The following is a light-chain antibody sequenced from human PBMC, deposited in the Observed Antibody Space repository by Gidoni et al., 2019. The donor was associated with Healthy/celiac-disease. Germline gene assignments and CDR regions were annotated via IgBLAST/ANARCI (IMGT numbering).Light chain of an antibody. CDR1: QSISSY. CDR3: QQSYSTPCT. Sequence: DIQLTQSPSSLSASVGDRVTITCRASQSISSYLNWYQQKPGKAPKRLIYAASSLQSGVPSRFSGSGSGTDFTLTISSLQPEDFATYYCQQSYSTPCTFXPXTKVDIK. CDR2: AAS. V-gene: IGKV1-39*01. J-gene: IGKJ3*01.